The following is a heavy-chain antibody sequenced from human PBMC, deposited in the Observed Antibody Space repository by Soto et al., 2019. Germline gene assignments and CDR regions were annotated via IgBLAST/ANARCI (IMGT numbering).Heavy chain of an antibody. V-gene: IGHV4-31*03. J-gene: IGHJ4*02. CDR3: ARWVEVSLDYFDS. Sequence: PSETLSLTCTVSGGSISNGYYYWSWVRQNPGKGLEWIGHIYHSGRTYYNPSLKSRVSISVVTSKSQFSLHLSSVTAADTAVYYCARWVEVSLDYFDSWGQGTPVTVSS. CDR2: IYHSGRT. CDR1: GGSISNGYYY. D-gene: IGHD2-15*01.